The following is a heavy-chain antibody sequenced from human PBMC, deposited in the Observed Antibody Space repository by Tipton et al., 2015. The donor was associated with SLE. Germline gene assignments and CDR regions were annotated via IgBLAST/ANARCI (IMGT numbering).Heavy chain of an antibody. CDR3: ATRGYYQWDPFEY. CDR2: IHHSGTT. D-gene: IGHD5-18*01. CDR1: DGSISSGGYY. J-gene: IGHJ4*02. V-gene: IGHV4-31*03. Sequence: TLSLTCIFSDGSISSGGYYWSWLRHHPGKGLEWIGSIHHSGTTHYNPSLKSRFIISVDTSKNRFSLEVSSVTAADTALYYCATRGYYQWDPFEYWGQGALVTVSS.